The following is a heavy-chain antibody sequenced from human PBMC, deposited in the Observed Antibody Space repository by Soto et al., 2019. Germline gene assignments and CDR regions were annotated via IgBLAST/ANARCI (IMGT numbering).Heavy chain of an antibody. D-gene: IGHD5-18*01. V-gene: IGHV1-18*01. CDR3: ASVKYSPPYYYYYGMDV. CDR1: GYTFTSYG. J-gene: IGHJ6*02. CDR2: ISAYNGNT. Sequence: QVQLVQSGAEVKKPGASVKVSCQASGYTFTSYGISWVRQAPGQGLEWMGWISAYNGNTNYAQKLQGRVTMTTDTSTSTAYMELRSLRSDDTAVYYCASVKYSPPYYYYYGMDVWGQGTTVTVSS.